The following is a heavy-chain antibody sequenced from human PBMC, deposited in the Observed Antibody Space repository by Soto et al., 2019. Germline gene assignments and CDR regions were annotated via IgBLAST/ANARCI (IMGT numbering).Heavy chain of an antibody. D-gene: IGHD2-15*01. CDR1: GGSFSGYY. V-gene: IGHV4-34*01. Sequence: QVQLQQWGAGLLKPSETLSLTCAVYGGSFSGYYWSWIRQPPGKGLEWIGEINHSGSTNYNPSLKSRVTISVDPSKDQFSLKLSSVTAADTAVYYCARGRLYCSGGSCYREIMDVWGKGTTVTVSS. CDR3: ARGRLYCSGGSCYREIMDV. CDR2: INHSGST. J-gene: IGHJ6*03.